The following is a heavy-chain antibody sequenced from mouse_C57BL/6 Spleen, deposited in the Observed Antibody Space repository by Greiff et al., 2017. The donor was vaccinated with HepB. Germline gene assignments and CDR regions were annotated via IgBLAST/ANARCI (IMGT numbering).Heavy chain of an antibody. CDR2: ISSGSSTI. CDR3: ARPPDYYYAMDY. Sequence: EVKLMESGGGLVKPGGSLKLSCAASGFTFSDYGMHWVRQAPEKGLEWVAYISSGSSTIYDADTVKGRFTIYRDNAKNTLFLQMTSLRSEDTAMYYCARPPDYYYAMDYWGQGTSVTVSS. D-gene: IGHD2-4*01. CDR1: GFTFSDYG. V-gene: IGHV5-17*01. J-gene: IGHJ4*01.